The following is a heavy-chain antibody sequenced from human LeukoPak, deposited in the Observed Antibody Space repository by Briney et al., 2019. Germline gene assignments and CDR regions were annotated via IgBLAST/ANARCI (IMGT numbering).Heavy chain of an antibody. D-gene: IGHD2-21*02. Sequence: GGSLRLSCAASGFTFSNAWMSWVRQAPGKGLERLAVISYDGSNKYYADSVKGRFTISRDNSKNTLYLQMNSLRAEDSAVYYCARAYCGGVCYSGTKYYYYYGMDVWGQGTTVTVSS. CDR3: ARAYCGGVCYSGTKYYYYYGMDV. CDR2: ISYDGSNK. V-gene: IGHV3-30*03. CDR1: GFTFSNAW. J-gene: IGHJ6*02.